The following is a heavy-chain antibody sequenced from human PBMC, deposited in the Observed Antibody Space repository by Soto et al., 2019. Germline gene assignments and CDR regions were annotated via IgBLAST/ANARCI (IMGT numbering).Heavy chain of an antibody. CDR1: GYTFTGYY. D-gene: IGHD3-10*01. CDR2: ISAYNGNT. V-gene: IGHV1-18*04. J-gene: IGHJ5*02. Sequence: ASVKVSCKASGYTFTGYYMHWVRQAPGQGLEWMGWISAYNGNTNYAQKLQGRVTMTTDTSTSTAYMELRSLRSDDTAVYYCAREQDKTYYYGSGSYYRVRFEPGFALWGQGTLVTVSS. CDR3: AREQDKTYYYGSGSYYRVRFEPGFAL.